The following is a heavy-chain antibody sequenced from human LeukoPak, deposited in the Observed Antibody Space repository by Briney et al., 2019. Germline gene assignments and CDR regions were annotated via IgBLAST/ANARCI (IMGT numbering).Heavy chain of an antibody. CDR2: IYYSGST. CDR1: GGSISSDDYY. J-gene: IGHJ6*03. Sequence: SQTLSLTCTVSGGSISSDDYYWSWIRQPPGKGLEWIGNIYYSGSTYHNPSLKSRVTTSIDTSKNQFSLSLSSVTAADTAVYYCARVPRSYYYYYYMDVWGKGTTVTVSS. CDR3: ARVPRSYYYYYYMDV. V-gene: IGHV4-30-4*01.